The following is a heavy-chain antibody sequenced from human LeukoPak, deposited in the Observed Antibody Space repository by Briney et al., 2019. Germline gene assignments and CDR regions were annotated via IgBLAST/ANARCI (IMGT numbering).Heavy chain of an antibody. CDR1: GPFITNSHW. V-gene: IGHV4-4*02. CDR3: ARDTSGQSYFYDSGALDI. J-gene: IGHJ3*02. Sequence: SGTLSLTCAVSGPFITNSHWWSWARQPPGKGLEWIGEIYHSGTTNYNPSLQSRVTMSVDKSKNQYSLKLSSVTAADTAVYYCARDTSGQSYFYDSGALDIWGQGTMVTVSS. D-gene: IGHD3-22*01. CDR2: IYHSGTT.